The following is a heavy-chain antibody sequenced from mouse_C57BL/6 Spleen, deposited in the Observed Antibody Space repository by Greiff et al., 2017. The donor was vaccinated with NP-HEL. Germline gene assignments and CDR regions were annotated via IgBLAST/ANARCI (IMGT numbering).Heavy chain of an antibody. CDR2: IYPGDGDT. J-gene: IGHJ2*01. Sequence: VQLQESGPELVKPGASVKISCKASGYAFSSSWMNWVKQRPGKGLEWIGRIYPGDGDTNYNGKFKGKATLTADKSSSTAYMQLSSLTSEDSAVYFCARANWVFDYWGQGTTLTVSS. CDR3: ARANWVFDY. V-gene: IGHV1-82*01. D-gene: IGHD4-1*01. CDR1: GYAFSSSW.